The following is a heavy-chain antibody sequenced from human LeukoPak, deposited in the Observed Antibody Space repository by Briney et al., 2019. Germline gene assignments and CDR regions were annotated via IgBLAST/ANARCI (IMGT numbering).Heavy chain of an antibody. V-gene: IGHV1-8*03. CDR1: GYTFTSYD. CDR3: ARGLTYYDFWSGPQGTWFDP. CDR2: MNPNSGNT. J-gene: IGHJ5*02. Sequence: ASVKVSCKASGYTFTSYDINWVRQATGQGLEWMGWMNPNSGNTGYAQKFQGRVTITRNTSISTAYMELSSLRSEDTAVYYCARGLTYYDFWSGPQGTWFDPWGQGTLVTVSS. D-gene: IGHD3-3*01.